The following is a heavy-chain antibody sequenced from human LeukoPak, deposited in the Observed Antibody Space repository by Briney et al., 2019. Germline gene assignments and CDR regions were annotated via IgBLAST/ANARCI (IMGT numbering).Heavy chain of an antibody. CDR2: INSDGSST. CDR1: GFTFSSYW. V-gene: IGHV3-74*01. Sequence: GGSLRLSCAASGFTFSSYWMHWVRQAPGKGLVWVSRINSDGSSTSYADSVKGRFTISRDNAKNTLYLQMNSLRAEDTAVYYCARGGGYCGGDCYGIDYWGQGALVTVSS. J-gene: IGHJ4*02. D-gene: IGHD2-21*01. CDR3: ARGGGYCGGDCYGIDY.